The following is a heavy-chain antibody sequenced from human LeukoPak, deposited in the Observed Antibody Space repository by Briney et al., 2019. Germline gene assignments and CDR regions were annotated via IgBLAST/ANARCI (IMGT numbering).Heavy chain of an antibody. CDR1: GYTFTSYG. V-gene: IGHV1-18*01. CDR3: ARDRDQDYYDSSGLDFDY. J-gene: IGHJ4*02. Sequence: ASVKVSCKASGYTFTSYGISWVRQAPGQGLEWMGWISAYNGNTNYAQKLQGRVTMTTDTSTSTAYMELRSLGSDDTAVYYCARDRDQDYYDSSGLDFDYWGQGTLVTVSS. CDR2: ISAYNGNT. D-gene: IGHD3-22*01.